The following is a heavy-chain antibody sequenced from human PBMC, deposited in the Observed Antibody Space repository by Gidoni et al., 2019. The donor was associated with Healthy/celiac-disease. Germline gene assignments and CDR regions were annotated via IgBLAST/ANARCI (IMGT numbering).Heavy chain of an antibody. CDR3: ARVLTYYYDSSGPPMDV. CDR2: IIPIFGTA. CDR1: GGTFSSYA. V-gene: IGHV1-69*01. Sequence: QVQLVQSGAEVTKPGSSVKVSCKASGGTFSSYAISWVRQAPGQGLEWMGGIIPIFGTANYAQKFQGRVTITADESTSTAYMELSSLRSEDTAVYYCARVLTYYYDSSGPPMDVWGQGTTVTVSS. D-gene: IGHD3-22*01. J-gene: IGHJ6*02.